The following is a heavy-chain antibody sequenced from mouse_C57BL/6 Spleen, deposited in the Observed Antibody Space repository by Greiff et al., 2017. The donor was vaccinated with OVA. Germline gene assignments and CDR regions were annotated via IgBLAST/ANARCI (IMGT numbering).Heavy chain of an antibody. V-gene: IGHV10-1*01. CDR3: VRGTYWYFDV. CDR1: GFSFNTYA. Sequence: EVKLQESGGGLVQPKGSLKLSCAASGFSFNTYAMNWVRQAPGKGLEWVARIRSKSNNYATYYADSVKDRFTISRDDSESMLYLQMNNLKTEDTAMYYCVRGTYWYFDVWGTGTTVTVSS. CDR2: IRSKSNNYAT. J-gene: IGHJ1*03.